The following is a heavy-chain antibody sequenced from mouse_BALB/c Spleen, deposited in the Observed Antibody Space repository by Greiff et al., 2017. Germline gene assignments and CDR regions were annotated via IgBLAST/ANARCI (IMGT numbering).Heavy chain of an antibody. J-gene: IGHJ4*01. CDR2: ISDGGSYT. CDR1: GFTFSDYY. V-gene: IGHV5-4*02. CDR3: ARDRGVRRNYAMDY. D-gene: IGHD2-14*01. Sequence: DVMLVESGGGLVKPGGSLKLSCAASGFTFSDYYMYWVRQTPEKRLEWVATISDGGSYTYYPDSVKGRFTISRDNAKNNLYLQMSSLKSEDTAMYYCARDRGVRRNYAMDYWGQGTSVTVSS.